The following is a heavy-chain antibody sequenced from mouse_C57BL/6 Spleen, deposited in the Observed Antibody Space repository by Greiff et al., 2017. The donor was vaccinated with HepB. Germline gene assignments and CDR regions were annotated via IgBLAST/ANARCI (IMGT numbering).Heavy chain of an antibody. CDR3: ARGYAMDY. CDR1: GFTFSDYG. J-gene: IGHJ4*01. V-gene: IGHV5-17*01. CDR2: ISSGSGTI. Sequence: EVMLVESGGGLVKPGGSLKLSCAASGFTFSDYGMHWVRQAPEKGLEWVAYISSGSGTIYYADTVKGRCTISRDNAKNTLFLQMTSLRSEDTAMYYCARGYAMDYWGQGTSVTVSS.